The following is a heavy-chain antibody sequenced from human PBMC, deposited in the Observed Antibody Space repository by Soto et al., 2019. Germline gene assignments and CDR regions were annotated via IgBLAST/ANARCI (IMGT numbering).Heavy chain of an antibody. D-gene: IGHD2-2*01. CDR1: GFTFRNYY. CDR2: IDSNGRNS. J-gene: IGHJ1*01. Sequence: EVQLVESGGALVQPGGSLRLSCEASGFTFRNYYMHWVRQAPGKGLLWVARIDSNGRNSVYADSAKGRITVSRDNAKNTLFLQMDSLTAEDTAVYYCAREQYTLNYAGYWGQGTQVTVS. V-gene: IGHV3-74*01. CDR3: AREQYTLNYAGY.